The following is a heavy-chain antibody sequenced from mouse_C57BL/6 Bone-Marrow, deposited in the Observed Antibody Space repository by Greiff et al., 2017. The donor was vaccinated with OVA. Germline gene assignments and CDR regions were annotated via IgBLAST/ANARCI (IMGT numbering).Heavy chain of an antibody. CDR1: GFTFTDYY. J-gene: IGHJ3*01. V-gene: IGHV7-3*01. Sequence: EVKLMESGGGLVQPGGSLSLSCAASGFTFTDYYMSWVRQPPGKALEWLGFIRNKANGYTTEYSASVKGRFTISRDNSQSILYLQMNALRAEDSATYYCARGGYYAAYWGQGTLVTVSA. D-gene: IGHD1-1*01. CDR2: IRNKANGYTT. CDR3: ARGGYYAAY.